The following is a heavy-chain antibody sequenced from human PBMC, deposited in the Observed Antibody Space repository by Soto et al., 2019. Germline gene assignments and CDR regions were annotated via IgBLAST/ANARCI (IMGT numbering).Heavy chain of an antibody. D-gene: IGHD2-15*01. Sequence: GGSLRLSCAASGFTFSTFAMNWVRQAPGRGLEWVSGITSGATTYYADSVRGRFTISRDNSRNTLYLQMNSLRAEDTAVYYCAKDLEFCSGGRCPIDYWGQGTLVTVSS. CDR2: ITSGATT. CDR1: GFTFSTFA. CDR3: AKDLEFCSGGRCPIDY. V-gene: IGHV3-23*01. J-gene: IGHJ4*02.